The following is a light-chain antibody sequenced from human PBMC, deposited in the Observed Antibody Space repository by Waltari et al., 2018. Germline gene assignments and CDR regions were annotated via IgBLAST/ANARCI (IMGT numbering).Light chain of an antibody. Sequence: QSVLTQPPSVSGAPGHSVTISCTGSRSNIGAGYDVHWYQQLPGAAPKPLIYAFSNRPSGVPDRFYGSKSGTSASLAINGLQAEDEAVYYCQSYDSSLSAVFGGGTKVTVL. J-gene: IGLJ3*02. CDR2: AFS. V-gene: IGLV1-40*01. CDR1: RSNIGAGYD. CDR3: QSYDSSLSAV.